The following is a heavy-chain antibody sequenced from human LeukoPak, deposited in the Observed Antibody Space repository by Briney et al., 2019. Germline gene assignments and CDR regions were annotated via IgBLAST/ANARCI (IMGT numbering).Heavy chain of an antibody. D-gene: IGHD1-1*01. V-gene: IGHV3-33*01. Sequence: PGGSLRLSCAASGFIFSNDAMHWVRQAPGKGLEWVAFIWSDGSNKYYADSVKGRFTISRDNSEDTLYLQMNSLRVEDTAVCYCARDPAGSGFAFDSWGQGALVTVSS. CDR3: ARDPAGSGFAFDS. CDR2: IWSDGSNK. J-gene: IGHJ4*02. CDR1: GFIFSNDA.